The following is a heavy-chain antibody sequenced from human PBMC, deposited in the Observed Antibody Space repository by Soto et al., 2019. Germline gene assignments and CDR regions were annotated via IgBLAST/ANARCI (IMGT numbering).Heavy chain of an antibody. CDR3: VRVRLSRPPAGKVYDF. J-gene: IGHJ3*01. V-gene: IGHV3-13*01. CDR1: GFTFSTYD. Sequence: PGGSLRLSCAASGFTFSTYDMHWVRQATGKGLEWVSAISTAGDTYYAGSVKGRFTISRENAKNSLYLQMNSLRAEDTAIYYCVRVRLSRPPAGKVYDFWGQGTMVTVSS. CDR2: ISTAGDT.